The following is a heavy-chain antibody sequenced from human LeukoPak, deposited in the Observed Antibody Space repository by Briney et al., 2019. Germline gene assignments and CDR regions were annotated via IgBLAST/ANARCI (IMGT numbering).Heavy chain of an antibody. CDR2: VHHGGYT. Sequence: SETLSLTCTVSKFSITNDYYWGWIRQSPGKGLEWIGGVHHGGYTYSNPSLKSRVTISVDTSKNPFSLKLSSVTAADTAVYYCARHPGYGGPDYWGQGTLVTVSS. D-gene: IGHD4-23*01. CDR3: ARHPGYGGPDY. J-gene: IGHJ4*02. V-gene: IGHV4-38-2*02. CDR1: KFSITNDYY.